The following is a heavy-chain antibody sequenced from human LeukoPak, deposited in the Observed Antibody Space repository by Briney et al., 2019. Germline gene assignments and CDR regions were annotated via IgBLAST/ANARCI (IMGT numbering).Heavy chain of an antibody. CDR3: ARDHGYFYYYMDV. Sequence: GGSLRLSCAASGFTFSSYSMNWVRQAPGKGLEWVSSITSSSSYIYYADSVKGRFTISRDNAKKSVYLQMNSLRAEDTAVYYCARDHGYFYYYMDVWGKGTTVTVSS. D-gene: IGHD5-18*01. CDR1: GFTFSSYS. V-gene: IGHV3-21*01. CDR2: ITSSSSYI. J-gene: IGHJ6*03.